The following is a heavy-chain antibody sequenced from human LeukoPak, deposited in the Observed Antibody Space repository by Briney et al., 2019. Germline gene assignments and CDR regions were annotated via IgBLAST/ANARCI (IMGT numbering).Heavy chain of an antibody. J-gene: IGHJ4*02. CDR2: IIQGGSEK. CDR1: GFTFSSFW. V-gene: IGHV3-7*05. Sequence: PGGSLRLSCAASGFTFSSFWMSWVRQAPGKGLEWVAKIIQGGSEKYYVDSVKGRFTISRDNAKNSLYLQMNSLRAEDTAVYYCARDSPGIMIFGVVTPNGGQGTLVTVSS. D-gene: IGHD3-3*01. CDR3: ARDSPGIMIFGVVTPN.